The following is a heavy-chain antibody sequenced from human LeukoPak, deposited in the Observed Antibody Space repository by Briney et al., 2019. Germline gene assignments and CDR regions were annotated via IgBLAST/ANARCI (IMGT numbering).Heavy chain of an antibody. Sequence: GGSLRLSCEASGFTFSISWMTCARQAPGKGLEWLAHIKPDGSDIYYVDSVKGRFTIARDNAKNSLFLHMSSLRAEDTAVYYCARGGSWYVDYWGQGTLVTVSS. D-gene: IGHD6-13*01. CDR3: ARGGSWYVDY. V-gene: IGHV3-7*05. CDR1: GFTFSISW. CDR2: IKPDGSDI. J-gene: IGHJ4*02.